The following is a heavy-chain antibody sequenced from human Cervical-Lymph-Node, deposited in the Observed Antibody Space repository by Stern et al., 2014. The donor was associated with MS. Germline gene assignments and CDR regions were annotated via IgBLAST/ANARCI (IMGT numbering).Heavy chain of an antibody. CDR2: IYYSGSP. D-gene: IGHD1-26*01. V-gene: IGHV4-59*01. J-gene: IGHJ5*02. Sequence: QVQLQESGPGLVKPSETLSLTCTVSGGSISSYYWSWIRQPPGKGLEWIGYIYYSGSPNYNPSLKSRVTISVDTSKNQFSLKLSSVTAADTAVYYCARGVATTGFDPWGQGTLVTVSS. CDR1: GGSISSYY. CDR3: ARGVATTGFDP.